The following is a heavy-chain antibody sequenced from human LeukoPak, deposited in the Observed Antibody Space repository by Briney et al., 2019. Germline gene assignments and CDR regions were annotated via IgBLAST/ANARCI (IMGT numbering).Heavy chain of an antibody. CDR3: ARFTAMVPFDY. Sequence: GGSLRLSCAASGFSFSTSWMHWFRQGPGRGLVWVSRITSDGRTTIYADSVKGRFSISRDNSKNTLFLQMNSLRADDTAVYYCARFTAMVPFDYWGQGTLVTVSS. V-gene: IGHV3-74*01. D-gene: IGHD5-18*01. CDR1: GFSFSTSW. CDR2: ITSDGRTT. J-gene: IGHJ4*02.